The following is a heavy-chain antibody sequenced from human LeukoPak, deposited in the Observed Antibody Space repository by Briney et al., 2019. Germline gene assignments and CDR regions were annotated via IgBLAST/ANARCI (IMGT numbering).Heavy chain of an antibody. CDR2: ISGSGGVT. V-gene: IGHV3-23*01. Sequence: GGSLRLSCVGSGFTFGSYAMSWLRQAPGKGLEWVSLISGSGGVTYYADSVKGRFTISRDNSKNTLYLQMNSLRAEDTATYYCAKEWDGSGTRLGWFDPWGKGTLVTVSS. D-gene: IGHD3-10*01. J-gene: IGHJ5*02. CDR3: AKEWDGSGTRLGWFDP. CDR1: GFTFGSYA.